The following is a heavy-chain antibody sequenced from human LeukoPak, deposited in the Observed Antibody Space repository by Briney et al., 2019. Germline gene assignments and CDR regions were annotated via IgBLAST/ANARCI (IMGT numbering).Heavy chain of an antibody. J-gene: IGHJ4*02. CDR1: GFTFSDYW. CDR3: ATPRSDY. D-gene: IGHD1-26*01. V-gene: IGHV3-7*01. Sequence: PGGSLRLSCAASGFTFSDYWMTWVRQAPGKGLEWVANIKHNGTDKHYPDSVKGRFTISKDNSKNSLYLQMNSLRVEDTAVYYCATPRSDYWGQGTLVTVSS. CDR2: IKHNGTDK.